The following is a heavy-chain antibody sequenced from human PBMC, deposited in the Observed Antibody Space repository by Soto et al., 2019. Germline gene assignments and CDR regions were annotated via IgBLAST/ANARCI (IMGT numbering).Heavy chain of an antibody. CDR2: IYHSGST. J-gene: IGHJ6*03. V-gene: IGHV4-4*02. Sequence: SETLSLTCAVSSGSISSSNCWSWVRQPPGKGLEWIGEIYHSGSTNYNPSLKSRVTISVDKSKNQFSLKLSSVTAADTAVYYCARAAITIFGVSYYYYMDVWGKGTTVTVSS. D-gene: IGHD3-3*01. CDR1: SGSISSSNC. CDR3: ARAAITIFGVSYYYYMDV.